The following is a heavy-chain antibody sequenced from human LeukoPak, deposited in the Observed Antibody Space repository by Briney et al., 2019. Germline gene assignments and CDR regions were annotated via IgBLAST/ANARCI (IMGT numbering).Heavy chain of an antibody. D-gene: IGHD1-14*01. V-gene: IGHV3-21*01. CDR3: AGIIRLVPGGSYFAY. CDR1: GFTFSSYS. Sequence: GGSLRLSCAASGFTFSSYSMNWVRQAPGKGLEWVSSISSSSSYIYYADSVKGRFTISRDNAKNSLCLQMNSLRAEDTAVYYCAGIIRLVPGGSYFAYGGKETLLTVSS. J-gene: IGHJ4*02. CDR2: ISSSSSYI.